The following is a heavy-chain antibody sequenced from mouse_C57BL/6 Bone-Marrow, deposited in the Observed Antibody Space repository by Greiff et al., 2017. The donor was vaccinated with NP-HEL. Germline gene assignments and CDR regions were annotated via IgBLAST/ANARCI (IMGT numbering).Heavy chain of an antibody. D-gene: IGHD2-5*01. CDR2: IDPSDSAT. CDR1: GYTFTSSW. V-gene: IGHV1-52*01. J-gene: IGHJ4*01. CDR3: AREDYSKGYYAMDY. Sequence: QVQLQQPGAELVRPGSSVKLSCKASGYTFTSSWMHWVKQRPIQGLEWIGNIDPSDSATHYTQKFQDKATLTVDKSSSTAYMQLSSLTSEDSAVYYCAREDYSKGYYAMDYWGQGTSVTVSS.